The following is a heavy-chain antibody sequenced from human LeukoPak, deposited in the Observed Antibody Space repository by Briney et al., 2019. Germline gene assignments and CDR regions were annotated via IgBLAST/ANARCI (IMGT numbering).Heavy chain of an antibody. D-gene: IGHD6-19*01. CDR1: GFTFGDYA. J-gene: IGHJ5*02. Sequence: GGSLRLSCTASGFTFGDYAMSWVRQAPGKGLEWVGFIRSKAYGGTTEYAASVKGRFTISRDDSKSIAYLQMNSLKTEDTAVYYCTRSTGYSSGWYVLRGARTFDPWGQGTLVTVSS. CDR3: TRSTGYSSGWYVLRGARTFDP. V-gene: IGHV3-49*04. CDR2: IRSKAYGGTT.